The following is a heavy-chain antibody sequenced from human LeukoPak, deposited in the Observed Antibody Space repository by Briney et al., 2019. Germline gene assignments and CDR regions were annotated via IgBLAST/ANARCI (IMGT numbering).Heavy chain of an antibody. J-gene: IGHJ4*02. CDR1: GGSFSGYY. CDR2: INHSGST. Sequence: SETLSLTCAVYGGSFSGYYWSWIRQPPGKGLEWIGEINHSGSTNYNPSLKSRVTISVDTSKNQFSLKLSSVTAADTAVYYCARLTTYYYGSGHIDYWGQGTLVTVSS. D-gene: IGHD3-10*01. CDR3: ARLTTYYYGSGHIDY. V-gene: IGHV4-34*01.